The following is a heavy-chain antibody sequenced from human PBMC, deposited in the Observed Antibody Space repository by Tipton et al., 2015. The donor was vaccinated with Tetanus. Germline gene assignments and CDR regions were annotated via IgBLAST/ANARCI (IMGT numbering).Heavy chain of an antibody. Sequence: GLVKPSETLSLICTVSGGSISSYYWSWIRQSAAMGLEWIGRINTSGSSDYNPSLKGRVTMSIDTSGNRFSLDLTSVTAADTAVYYCARHLYGYWFDPWGQGALVTVSS. D-gene: IGHD3-10*01. CDR2: INTSGSS. CDR3: ARHLYGYWFDP. V-gene: IGHV4-4*07. J-gene: IGHJ5*02. CDR1: GGSISSYY.